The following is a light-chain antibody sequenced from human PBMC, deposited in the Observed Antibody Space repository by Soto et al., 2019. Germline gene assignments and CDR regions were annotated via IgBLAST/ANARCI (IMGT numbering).Light chain of an antibody. V-gene: IGKV3-15*01. Sequence: EIVMTQSPATLSVSPGERVTLSCRASQSVSSNLAWYQQKPGQAPRLLIFGASTRATDIPDRFSGSGSGTEFTLTISSLQSEDFAVYYCQQYNNWPHWTFGQGTRVDIK. CDR3: QQYNNWPHWT. CDR2: GAS. CDR1: QSVSSN. J-gene: IGKJ1*01.